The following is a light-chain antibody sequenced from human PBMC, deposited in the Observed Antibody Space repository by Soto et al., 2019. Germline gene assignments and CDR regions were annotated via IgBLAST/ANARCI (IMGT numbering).Light chain of an antibody. V-gene: IGLV6-57*02. CDR3: QSSDSSNHWV. CDR1: SGSIASNY. CDR2: EDN. Sequence: NFMLTQSHSVSESPGKTVTISCTGSSGSIASNYVQWYQQRPGSAPTTVIYEDNQRPSGVPDRFSGSIDISSNSASLTISGLKAEDEADYYCQSSDSSNHWVFGGGTQLTVL. J-gene: IGLJ3*02.